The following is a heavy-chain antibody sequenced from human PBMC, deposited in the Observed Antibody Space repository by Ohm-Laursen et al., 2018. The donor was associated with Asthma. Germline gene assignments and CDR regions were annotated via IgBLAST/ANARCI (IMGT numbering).Heavy chain of an antibody. Sequence: SLRLSCAASGFTFSSFAMSWVRQAPGKGLEWVSTISGSAGSTYYADSVKGRFTNSRDNSENTLYLQMNSLRPEDTAVYYCAKDSVVKEFGGIDYWGQGTLVTVSS. V-gene: IGHV3-23*01. CDR3: AKDSVVKEFGGIDY. D-gene: IGHD3-3*01. CDR2: ISGSAGST. CDR1: GFTFSSFA. J-gene: IGHJ4*02.